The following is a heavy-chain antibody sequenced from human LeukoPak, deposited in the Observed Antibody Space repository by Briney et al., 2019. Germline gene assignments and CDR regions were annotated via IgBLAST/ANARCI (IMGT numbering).Heavy chain of an antibody. D-gene: IGHD3-22*01. CDR2: IYNGGNT. V-gene: IGHV3-53*01. CDR1: GFTVSSNY. Sequence: GGSLRLSCAACGFTVSSNYMNWVRQAPGKGLEWCSVIYNGGNTYYADSVKGRFTISRDNSKNTLYLQMNSLRAEETAVYYCAKLDSSGYYYDSWGQGTLVTVSS. CDR3: AKLDSSGYYYDS. J-gene: IGHJ4*02.